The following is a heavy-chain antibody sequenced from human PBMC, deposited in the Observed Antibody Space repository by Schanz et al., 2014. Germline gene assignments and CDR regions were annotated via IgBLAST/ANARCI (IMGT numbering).Heavy chain of an antibody. CDR2: ISGTTTYT. CDR1: GFTFSDYY. Sequence: VLLVESGGGLVKPGGSLRLSCAASGFTFSDYYMSWIRQAPGKGLEWVSYISGTTTYTNYADSVKGRFTISRDNAKNSLYLQMNSLRAEDTAVFYCAKGMGYCSGGTCYDYYYYGLDVWGQGTTVTVSS. V-gene: IGHV3-11*05. J-gene: IGHJ6*02. D-gene: IGHD2-15*01. CDR3: AKGMGYCSGGTCYDYYYYGLDV.